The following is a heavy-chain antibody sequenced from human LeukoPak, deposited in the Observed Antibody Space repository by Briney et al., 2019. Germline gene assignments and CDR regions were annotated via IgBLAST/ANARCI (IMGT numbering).Heavy chain of an antibody. V-gene: IGHV3-30*02. J-gene: IGHJ4*02. CDR2: IRYDGSSK. D-gene: IGHD1-26*01. CDR3: AKDGGTYSIDY. Sequence: PGGSLRLSCAASGFTFSSYGMYWVRQAPGKGLEWVAFIRYDGSSKRYAESVKGRFTISRDNSKDTLYLQMNSLRAEDTAFYYCAKDGGTYSIDYWGQGTLVTVSS. CDR1: GFTFSSYG.